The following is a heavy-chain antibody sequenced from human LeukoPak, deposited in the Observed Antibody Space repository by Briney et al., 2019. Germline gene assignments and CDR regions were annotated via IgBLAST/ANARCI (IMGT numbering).Heavy chain of an antibody. V-gene: IGHV3-74*01. J-gene: IGHJ4*02. CDR1: GFTFSSYW. D-gene: IGHD2-15*01. CDR3: ARAGSRYCSGGSCYFHY. CDR2: INSDGSST. Sequence: GGSLRLSCAASGFTFSSYWMHWVRQAPGKGLGWVSRINSDGSSTSYADSVKGRFTISRDNAKNTLYLQMNSLRAEDTAVYYCARAGSRYCSGGSCYFHYWGQGTLVTVSS.